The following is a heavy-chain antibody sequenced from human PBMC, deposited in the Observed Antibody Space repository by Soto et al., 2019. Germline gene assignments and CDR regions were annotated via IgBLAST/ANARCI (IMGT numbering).Heavy chain of an antibody. D-gene: IGHD1-7*01. V-gene: IGHV6-1*01. CDR3: AGTTSHQWYYMDV. Sequence: SQTLSLTCAISGDSVSSNSAAWNWIRLSQSRGLEWLARTYYRSMWYNDYAVSVRSRITVNPDTSKNQFSLQLTSVTPEDTAVYYCAGTTSHQWYYMDVWGKGTTVTVSS. CDR1: GDSVSSNSAA. J-gene: IGHJ6*03. CDR2: TYYRSMWYN.